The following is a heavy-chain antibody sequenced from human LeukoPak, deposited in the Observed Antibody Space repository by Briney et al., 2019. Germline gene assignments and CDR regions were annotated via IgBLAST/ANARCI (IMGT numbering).Heavy chain of an antibody. CDR3: AREKAAAGTLFDY. V-gene: IGHV3-21*01. CDR2: ISSSSSYV. Sequence: GGSLRLSCAASGFTFSSYSMNWVRQAPGKGLEWVSSISSSSSYVYYADSVKGRFTISRDDAKNSLYLQMNSLRAEDTAVYYCAREKAAAGTLFDYWGQGTLVTVSS. D-gene: IGHD6-13*01. J-gene: IGHJ4*02. CDR1: GFTFSSYS.